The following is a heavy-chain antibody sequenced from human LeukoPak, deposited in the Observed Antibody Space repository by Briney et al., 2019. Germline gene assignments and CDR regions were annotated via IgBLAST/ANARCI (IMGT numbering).Heavy chain of an antibody. CDR2: INPSDGST. CDR3: ARVTTGITNTFDI. D-gene: IGHD1-1*01. Sequence: ASVKVSCKASGYTFSSYYMHWVRQAPGQGIEWMGIINPSDGSTSYAQKFQGRLTMTRDTSTSTVYMEMSSLRSEDTALYYCARVTTGITNTFDIWGQGTMVTVSS. J-gene: IGHJ3*02. CDR1: GYTFSSYY. V-gene: IGHV1-46*01.